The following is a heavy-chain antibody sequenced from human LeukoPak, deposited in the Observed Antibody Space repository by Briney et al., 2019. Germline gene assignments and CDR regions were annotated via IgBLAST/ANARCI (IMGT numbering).Heavy chain of an antibody. CDR3: ARDIYSGSYFVDY. Sequence: WASVTVSCKASGYTFTVYYMHWVRQAPGQGLEWMGWINPNSGGTNYAQKFQGRVTITRDTSISTAYMELSRLRSDDTAVYYCARDIYSGSYFVDYWGQGTLVTVSS. J-gene: IGHJ4*02. D-gene: IGHD1-26*01. V-gene: IGHV1-2*02. CDR2: INPNSGGT. CDR1: GYTFTVYY.